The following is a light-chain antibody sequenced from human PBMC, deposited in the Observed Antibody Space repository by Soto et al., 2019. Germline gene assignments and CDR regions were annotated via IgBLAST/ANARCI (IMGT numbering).Light chain of an antibody. J-gene: IGKJ3*01. CDR2: GAS. V-gene: IGKV3-15*01. CDR1: QSVSTN. CDR3: QQYGRSPLFT. Sequence: EIVMTQSPDTLSVSPGERATLSCRASQSVSTNLAWYQQKPGQAPRLLMYGASTRATGIPARFSGSGSGTEFTLTISSLQSEDFAVYYCQQYGRSPLFTFGPGTTVDIK.